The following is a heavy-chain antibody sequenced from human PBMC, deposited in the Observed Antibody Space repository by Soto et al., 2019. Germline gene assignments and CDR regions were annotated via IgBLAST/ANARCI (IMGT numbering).Heavy chain of an antibody. Sequence: ASVKVSCKASGYTFTSYYMHWVRQAPGQGLEWMGRINPSLGRASYAQKFQGRVTITTDKSTSAAYMELSSLRSEDTAVYYCARGSSGWAPAAFDIWGQGTMVTVSS. CDR2: INPSLGRA. CDR1: GYTFTSYY. V-gene: IGHV1-46*01. J-gene: IGHJ3*02. CDR3: ARGSSGWAPAAFDI. D-gene: IGHD6-19*01.